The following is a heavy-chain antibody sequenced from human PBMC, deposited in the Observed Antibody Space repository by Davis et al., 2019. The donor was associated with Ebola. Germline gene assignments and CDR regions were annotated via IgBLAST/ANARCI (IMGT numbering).Heavy chain of an antibody. D-gene: IGHD6-13*01. J-gene: IGHJ4*02. CDR2: IIPIFGTA. V-gene: IGHV1-69*13. Sequence: SVKVSCKASGGTFSSYAISWVRRAPGQGLERMGGIIPIFGTANYAQKFQGRVTITADESTSTAYMELSSLRSEDTAVYYCATGIAAAGPDYWGQGTLVTVSS. CDR1: GGTFSSYA. CDR3: ATGIAAAGPDY.